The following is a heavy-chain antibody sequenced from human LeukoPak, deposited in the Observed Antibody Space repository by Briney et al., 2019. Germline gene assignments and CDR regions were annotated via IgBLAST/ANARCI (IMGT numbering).Heavy chain of an antibody. CDR2: IYYSGST. J-gene: IGHJ3*01. V-gene: IGHV4-59*08. Sequence: SETLSLTCTVSGASISSYYWSWIRQPPGKGLEWIGYIYYSGSTNHNPSLKSRVTISVDTSKNQFSLKLSSVTAADTAVYYCATLGYCSAGSCWGQGTMVTVSS. CDR3: ATLGYCSAGSC. CDR1: GASISSYY. D-gene: IGHD2-15*01.